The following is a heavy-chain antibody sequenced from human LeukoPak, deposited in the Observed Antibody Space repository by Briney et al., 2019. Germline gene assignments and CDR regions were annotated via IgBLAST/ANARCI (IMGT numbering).Heavy chain of an antibody. CDR3: ARDPGMVTKANRFDP. CDR2: VYHSGPT. CDR1: GASITSTNW. D-gene: IGHD2-21*02. Sequence: SETLSLTCTISGASITSTNWWSWLRQSPGRGLEWIGEVYHSGPTNYNPSLKSRVTISLDRSTNYFSLKMTSTTAADTAVYYCARDPGMVTKANRFDPWGQGTLVTVSS. V-gene: IGHV4-4*02. J-gene: IGHJ5*02.